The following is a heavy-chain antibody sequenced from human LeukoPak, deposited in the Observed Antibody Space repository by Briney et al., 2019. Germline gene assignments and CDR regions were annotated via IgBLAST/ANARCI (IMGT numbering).Heavy chain of an antibody. J-gene: IGHJ6*02. V-gene: IGHV3-48*01. CDR1: GFTFSSYS. CDR3: ARALDGMDV. Sequence: GGSLRLSCAASGFTFSSYSMNWVRQAPGKGLEWVSYISSSSSTIYYADSVKGRFTISRDNAKNSPYLQMNSLRAEDTAVYYCARALDGMDVWGQGTTVTVSS. CDR2: ISSSSSTI.